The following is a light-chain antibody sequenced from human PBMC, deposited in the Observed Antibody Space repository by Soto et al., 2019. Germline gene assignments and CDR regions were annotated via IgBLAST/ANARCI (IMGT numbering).Light chain of an antibody. Sequence: EIVLTQSPGTLSLSQGERATLSCRASQSVSSSYLAWYQQKPGQAPRLLIYGASSRATGIPDRFSGSGSGTDFTMTISRLEPEDCAVYYCQQDGSSPGTFGQVTKVYLK. J-gene: IGKJ1*01. CDR2: GAS. V-gene: IGKV3-20*01. CDR1: QSVSSSY. CDR3: QQDGSSPGT.